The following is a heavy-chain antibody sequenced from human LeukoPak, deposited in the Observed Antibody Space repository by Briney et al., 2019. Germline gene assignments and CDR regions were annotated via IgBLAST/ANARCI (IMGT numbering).Heavy chain of an antibody. D-gene: IGHD3-22*01. J-gene: IGHJ3*02. CDR3: ARVGGITMIVVFISDAFDI. CDR2: IYYSGST. V-gene: IGHV4-38-2*02. CDR1: GYSISSGYY. Sequence: PSETLSLTCTVSGYSISSGYYWGWIRQPPGKGLEWIGSIYYSGSTYYNPSLKSRVTISVDTSKNQFSLKLSSVTAVDTAVYYCARVGGITMIVVFISDAFDIWGQGTMVTVSS.